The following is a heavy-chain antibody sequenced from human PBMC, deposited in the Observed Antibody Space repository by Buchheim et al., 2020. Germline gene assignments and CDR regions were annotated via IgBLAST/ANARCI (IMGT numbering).Heavy chain of an antibody. CDR3: ARGTRSGGSYLIDY. CDR2: INHSGST. V-gene: IGHV4-34*01. CDR1: GGSFSGYY. Sequence: QVQLQQWGAGLLKPSETLSLTCAVYGGSFSGYYWSWIRQPPGKGLEWIGEINHSGSTNYNPSLKSRVTISVDTSKNQFSLQLSSVTAADTAVDYCARGTRSGGSYLIDYWGQGTL. D-gene: IGHD1-26*01. J-gene: IGHJ4*02.